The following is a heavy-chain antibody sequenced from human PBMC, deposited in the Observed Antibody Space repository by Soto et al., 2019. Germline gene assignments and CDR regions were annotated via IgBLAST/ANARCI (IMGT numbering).Heavy chain of an antibody. J-gene: IGHJ4*02. D-gene: IGHD6-19*01. CDR1: GGSISSSSYY. V-gene: IGHV4-39*01. CDR2: IYYSGST. CDR3: ARTHPTNPVAGTFDFDY. Sequence: SETLSLTCTVSGGSISSSSYYWGWIRQPPGKGLEWIGSIYYSGSTYYNPSLKSRVTISVDTSKNQFSLKLSSVTAADTAVYYCARTHPTNPVAGTFDFDYWGQGTLVTVSS.